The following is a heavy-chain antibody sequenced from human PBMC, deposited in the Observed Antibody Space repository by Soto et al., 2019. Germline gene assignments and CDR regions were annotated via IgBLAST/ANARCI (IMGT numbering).Heavy chain of an antibody. J-gene: IGHJ5*02. Sequence: QVQLQESGPGLVKPSQTLSLTCTVSGGSISSGGYYWSWIRQHPGKGLEWIGYIYYSGSTYYNPYLKSRVTISVDTSKNQFSLKLSSVTAADTAVYYCARVEGDCSSTSCYAFWFDPWGQGTLVTVSS. D-gene: IGHD2-2*01. CDR3: ARVEGDCSSTSCYAFWFDP. CDR2: IYYSGST. CDR1: GGSISSGGYY. V-gene: IGHV4-31*03.